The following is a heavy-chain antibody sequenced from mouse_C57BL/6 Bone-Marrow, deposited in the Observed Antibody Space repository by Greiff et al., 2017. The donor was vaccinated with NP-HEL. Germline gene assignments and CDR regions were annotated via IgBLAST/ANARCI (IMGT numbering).Heavy chain of an antibody. CDR1: GYTFTSYW. J-gene: IGHJ3*01. CDR2: IHPNSGST. D-gene: IGHD2-4*01. V-gene: IGHV1-64*01. CDR3: ARADYDYDEGD. Sequence: VQLQQPGAELVKPGASVKLSCKASGYTFTSYWMHWVKQRPGQGLEWIGMIHPNSGSTNYNEKFKSKATLTVDKSSSTAYMQLSSLTSEDSAVYYCARADYDYDEGDWGQGTLVTVSA.